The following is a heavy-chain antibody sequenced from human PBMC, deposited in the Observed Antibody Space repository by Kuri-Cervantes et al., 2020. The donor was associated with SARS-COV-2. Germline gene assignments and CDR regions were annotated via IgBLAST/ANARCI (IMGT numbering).Heavy chain of an antibody. Sequence: GSLRLSCTVSGGSISTYYWSWIRQPPGKGLEWIGYLYYSGSTNYNPSLKSRVTISLDTSKNQFSLKLSSVTAADTAVYYCATGSYYVAYDYWGQGTLVTVSS. CDR3: ATGSYYVAYDY. CDR2: LYYSGST. D-gene: IGHD1-26*01. J-gene: IGHJ4*02. CDR1: GGSISTYY. V-gene: IGHV4-59*01.